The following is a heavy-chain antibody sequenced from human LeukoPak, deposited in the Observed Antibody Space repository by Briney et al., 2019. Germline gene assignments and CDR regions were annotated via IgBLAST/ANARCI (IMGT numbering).Heavy chain of an antibody. D-gene: IGHD3-22*01. J-gene: IGHJ3*02. V-gene: IGHV5-51*01. CDR2: ISPGDSAT. CDR3: ARHTYYYDSCGYQSDAFDI. Sequence: GAAMNISCTAFGYSFTCYLIGWVRPMPGSRQGRVGIISPGDSATRYRPSFRSQVTNSADKSISTAYLQWSSLKGSDTAMYYCARHTYYYDSCGYQSDAFDIWGQGTMVTVSS. CDR1: GYSFTCYL.